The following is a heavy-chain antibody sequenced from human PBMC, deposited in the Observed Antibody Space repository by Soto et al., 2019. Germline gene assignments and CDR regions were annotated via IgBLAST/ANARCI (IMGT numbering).Heavy chain of an antibody. Sequence: QVQLVQSGAEVKKPGASVKVSCKASGYTFTSYDINWVRQATGQGLEWMGWMNPNSGNTGYAQKFQGRVNRTRNTSISTAYMELSSLRSEDTAVYYCARLGPYSSGWYDYYYGMDVWGQGTTVTVSS. CDR2: MNPNSGNT. J-gene: IGHJ6*02. CDR1: GYTFTSYD. CDR3: ARLGPYSSGWYDYYYGMDV. V-gene: IGHV1-8*01. D-gene: IGHD6-19*01.